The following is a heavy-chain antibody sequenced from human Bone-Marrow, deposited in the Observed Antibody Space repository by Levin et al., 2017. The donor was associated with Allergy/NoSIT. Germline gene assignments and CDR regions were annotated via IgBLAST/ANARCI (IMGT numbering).Heavy chain of an antibody. J-gene: IGHJ4*02. CDR2: INSDGRIT. V-gene: IGHV3-74*01. CDR3: ARDQDDYGEPYLDF. D-gene: IGHD4-17*01. Sequence: LSLTCAASGFTFSDYWMHWVRQAPGKGLVWVARINSDGRITEYADSVKGRFTISRDNAKNMLYLQMSSLSADDTAVSFCARDQDDYGEPYLDFWGKGTLVTVSS. CDR1: GFTFSDYW.